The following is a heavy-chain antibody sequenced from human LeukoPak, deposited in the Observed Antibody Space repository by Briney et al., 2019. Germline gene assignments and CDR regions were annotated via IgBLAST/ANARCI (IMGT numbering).Heavy chain of an antibody. CDR3: ARSHYSGSGSYLHGTDV. D-gene: IGHD3-10*01. CDR2: IIPNSGLS. Sequence: ASVNVSCKASGYTFIGYYIHWVRQAPGQGLEWMGWIIPNSGLSRYAQKIQGRVTMTRDTSISTAYMEVSGLRSDDTAVYYCARSHYSGSGSYLHGTDVWGQGTTVSVSS. V-gene: IGHV1-2*02. CDR1: GYTFIGYY. J-gene: IGHJ6*02.